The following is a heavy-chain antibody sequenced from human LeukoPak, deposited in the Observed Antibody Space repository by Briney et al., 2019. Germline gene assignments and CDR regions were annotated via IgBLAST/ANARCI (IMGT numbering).Heavy chain of an antibody. J-gene: IGHJ4*02. D-gene: IGHD3-9*01. CDR2: IYYSGST. CDR1: GGSISSGDYF. Sequence: SQTLSLTCTVSGGSISSGDYFWSWIRQPPGKGLEWIGYIYYSGSTYYNPSLKSRVTISVDTSKNQFSLKLSSVTAADTAVYYCAAWDILTGYSFDYWGQGTLVAVSS. CDR3: AAWDILTGYSFDY. V-gene: IGHV4-30-4*01.